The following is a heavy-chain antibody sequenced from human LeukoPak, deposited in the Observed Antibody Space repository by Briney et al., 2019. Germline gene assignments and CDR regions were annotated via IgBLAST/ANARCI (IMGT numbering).Heavy chain of an antibody. J-gene: IGHJ4*02. CDR1: GFTFSSSD. CDR2: ITSSSSTI. D-gene: IGHD5-18*01. CDR3: ARDRDGYPSFEY. V-gene: IGHV3-48*02. Sequence: PGGSLRLSCAASGFTFSSSDMNWVRQAPGKGLEWVSYITSSSSTICYADSVKGRFTISRDNAKNSLYLQMNSLRDEDTAVYYCARDRDGYPSFEYWGQGTLVTVSS.